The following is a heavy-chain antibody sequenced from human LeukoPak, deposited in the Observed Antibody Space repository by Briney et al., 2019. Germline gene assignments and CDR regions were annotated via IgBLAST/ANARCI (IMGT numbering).Heavy chain of an antibody. CDR1: GSSFISHW. J-gene: IGHJ4*02. V-gene: IGHV5-51*01. Sequence: GEPLKIPSKGSGSSFISHWSGGVGQMRGKGLGWMGIIYPVASDTTSSPSFQRQVTISADKSITPAYLQWSSLKASGTGIYYCARPIWVGETADYWGQGALVTVSS. CDR2: IYPVASDT. D-gene: IGHD3-10*01. CDR3: ARPIWVGETADY.